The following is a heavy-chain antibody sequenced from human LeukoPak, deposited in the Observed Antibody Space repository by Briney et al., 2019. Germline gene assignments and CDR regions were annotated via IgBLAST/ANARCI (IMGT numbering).Heavy chain of an antibody. V-gene: IGHV4-4*07. CDR3: ARDYYYYDSSGYYLFDY. J-gene: IGHJ4*02. D-gene: IGHD3-22*01. CDR2: IYTSGST. Sequence: ASETLSLTCTVSGGSISSYYWSWIRQPAGKGLEWIGRIYTSGSTNYNPSLKSRVTMSVDTSKNQFSLKLSSVTAADTAVYYCARDYYYYDSSGYYLFDYWGQGTLVTVSS. CDR1: GGSISSYY.